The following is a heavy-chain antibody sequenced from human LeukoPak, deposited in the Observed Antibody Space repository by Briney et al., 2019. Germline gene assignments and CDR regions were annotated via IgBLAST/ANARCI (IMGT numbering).Heavy chain of an antibody. CDR1: GGSISSDY. Sequence: SETLSLTCTVSGGSISSDYCSWIRQPPGKGLEWIGYIYYSGRTYYTPSLKSRITISVDTSKNQFSLKLSSVTAADTAVYYCARGFYSPHYWGQGTLVSVSS. J-gene: IGHJ4*02. D-gene: IGHD4-11*01. CDR3: ARGFYSPHY. CDR2: IYYSGRT. V-gene: IGHV4-59*01.